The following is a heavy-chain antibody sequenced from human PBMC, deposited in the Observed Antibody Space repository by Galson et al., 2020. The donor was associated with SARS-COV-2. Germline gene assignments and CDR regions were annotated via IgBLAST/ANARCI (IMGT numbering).Heavy chain of an antibody. CDR3: ARLRYYDVLTGYIGDV. V-gene: IGHV1-2*02. Sequence: ASVKVSCKASGYTFTDYYIHWVRQAPGQGLEWMGWIHPKRGGTNYAQTFEGRVTMTRDTSITTAYMELSRLRADDTAVYYCARLRYYDVLTGYIGDVWGQGTMVTVSS. J-gene: IGHJ6*02. CDR2: IHPKRGGT. CDR1: GYTFTDYY. D-gene: IGHD3-9*01.